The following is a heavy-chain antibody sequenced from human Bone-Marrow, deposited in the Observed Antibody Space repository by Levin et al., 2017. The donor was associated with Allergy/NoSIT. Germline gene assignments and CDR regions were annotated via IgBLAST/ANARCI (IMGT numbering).Heavy chain of an antibody. CDR3: ARLSLGYMDV. Sequence: GESLKISCAASGFTFSRYSMIWFRQAPGKGLEWVSSMTNTGSQIYYADSVQGRFTFSRDNAKNSMYLQMNSLRAEDTAIYYCARLSLGYMDVWGKGTTVTVSS. J-gene: IGHJ6*03. CDR2: MTNTGSQI. CDR1: GFTFSRYS. V-gene: IGHV3-21*01.